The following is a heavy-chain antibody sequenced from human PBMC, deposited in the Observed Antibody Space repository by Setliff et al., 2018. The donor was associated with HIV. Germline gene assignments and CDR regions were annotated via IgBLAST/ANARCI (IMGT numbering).Heavy chain of an antibody. D-gene: IGHD3-3*01. J-gene: IGHJ3*02. Sequence: GGSLRLSCVASGFTFSNYWMHWVRQAPGKGLVWVSRINTDGSSISHGDSVKGRFTISRDNSKNTLYLQMSSLRAEDTAVYYCAKDRLEWLAPDGFDIWGLGTMVTVSS. CDR1: GFTFSNYW. CDR3: AKDRLEWLAPDGFDI. V-gene: IGHV3-74*01. CDR2: INTDGSSI.